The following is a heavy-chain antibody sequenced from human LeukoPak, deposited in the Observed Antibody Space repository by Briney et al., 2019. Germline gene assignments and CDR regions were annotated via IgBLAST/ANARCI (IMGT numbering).Heavy chain of an antibody. J-gene: IGHJ4*02. V-gene: IGHV3-23*01. CDR1: GFTFSSYA. Sequence: GGSLGLSCAASGFTFSSYAMSWVRQAPGKGLEWVSAISGSGGSTYYADSVKGRFTISRDNSKNTLYLQMNSLRAEDTAVYYCAISPYSSGWYFDYWGQGTLVTVSS. CDR2: ISGSGGST. D-gene: IGHD6-19*01. CDR3: AISPYSSGWYFDY.